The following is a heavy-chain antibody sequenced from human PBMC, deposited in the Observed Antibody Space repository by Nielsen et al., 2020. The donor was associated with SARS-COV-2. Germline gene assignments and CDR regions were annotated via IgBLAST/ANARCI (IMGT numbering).Heavy chain of an antibody. CDR2: IYHSGST. V-gene: IGHV4-4*02. CDR3: ARGKLSITMVRGVISHHWFDP. J-gene: IGHJ5*02. D-gene: IGHD3-10*01. CDR1: GGSISSSNW. Sequence: SETLSLTCAVSGGSISSSNWWSWVRQPPGKGLEWIGEIYHSGSTNYNPSLKSRVTISVDTSKNQFSLKLSSVTAADTAVYYCARGKLSITMVRGVISHHWFDPWGQGTLVTVSS.